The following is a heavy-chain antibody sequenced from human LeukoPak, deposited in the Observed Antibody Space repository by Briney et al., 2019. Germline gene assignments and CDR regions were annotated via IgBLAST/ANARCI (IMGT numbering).Heavy chain of an antibody. CDR2: IIPNSGAT. Sequence: ASVKVSCKASGYIFTPYHLHWVRQAPGQGLEWMGRIIPNSGATNYAQNFQGRVIMTRNTSRSTAYMELSRLTPDDTAVYHCARGISGGFDIWGQGTMVTVSS. J-gene: IGHJ3*02. V-gene: IGHV1-2*06. CDR3: ARGISGGFDI. D-gene: IGHD2-21*01. CDR1: GYIFTPYH.